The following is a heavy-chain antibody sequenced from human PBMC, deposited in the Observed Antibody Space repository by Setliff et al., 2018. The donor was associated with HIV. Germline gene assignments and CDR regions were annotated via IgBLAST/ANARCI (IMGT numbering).Heavy chain of an antibody. Sequence: AASVKVSCKAPGYTFTGYYMHWVRQAPGQGLEWMGWINPNSGDTYDDEKFQGRVTMTTDTSTSTASMELTSLRSDDTAVYYCARDQGFWSGFTYNYYMDVWGKGTTVTVSS. CDR2: INPNSGDT. CDR3: ARDQGFWSGFTYNYYMDV. D-gene: IGHD3-3*01. CDR1: GYTFTGYY. V-gene: IGHV1-2*02. J-gene: IGHJ6*03.